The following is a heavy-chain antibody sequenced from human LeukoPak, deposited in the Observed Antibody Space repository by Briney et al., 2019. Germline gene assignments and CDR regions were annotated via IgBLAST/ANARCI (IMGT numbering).Heavy chain of an antibody. V-gene: IGHV4-31*03. CDR2: IYYSGST. CDR1: GGSISRGDYY. D-gene: IGHD3-10*01. Sequence: SQTLTLTCTVSGGSISRGDYYWTWIPQHPGKGLEWIGYIYYSGSTYYNPSLKSRVTISVDTYNNQFSLKLSCVTAADTAVYYCALTMVRGVIDNAFDIWGQGTMVTVSS. J-gene: IGHJ3*02. CDR3: ALTMVRGVIDNAFDI.